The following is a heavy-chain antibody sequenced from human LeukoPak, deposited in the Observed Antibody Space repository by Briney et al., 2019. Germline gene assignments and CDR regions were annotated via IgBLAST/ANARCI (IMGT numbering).Heavy chain of an antibody. D-gene: IGHD6-6*01. CDR2: IYYSGST. CDR1: GGSISSYY. J-gene: IGHJ6*03. V-gene: IGHV4-59*12. CDR3: ARDFTPLLVSSSPGYYYYYMDV. Sequence: SETLSPTCTVSGGSISSYYWSWIRQPPGKGLEWIGYIYYSGSTNYNPSLKSRVTISVDTSKNQFSLKLSSVTAADTAVYYCARDFTPLLVSSSPGYYYYYMDVWGKGTTVTVSS.